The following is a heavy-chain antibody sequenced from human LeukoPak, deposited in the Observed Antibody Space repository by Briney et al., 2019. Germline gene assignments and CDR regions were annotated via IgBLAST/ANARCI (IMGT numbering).Heavy chain of an antibody. CDR2: IYYSGST. J-gene: IGHJ6*02. CDR1: GGSISSYY. V-gene: IGHV4-59*08. D-gene: IGHD3-9*01. Sequence: PSETLSLTCTVSGGSISSYYWSWIRQPPGKGLEWIGYIYYSGSTNYNPSLKSRVTISVDTSKNQFSLKLSSVTAADTAVYYCARLVQDYDILTGYYMGYYYGMDVWGQGTLLTVSS. CDR3: ARLVQDYDILTGYYMGYYYGMDV.